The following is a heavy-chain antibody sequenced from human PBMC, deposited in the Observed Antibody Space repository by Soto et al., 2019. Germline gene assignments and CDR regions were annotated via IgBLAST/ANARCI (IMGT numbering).Heavy chain of an antibody. Sequence: GGSLRLSCAASGFTFSDHYMDWVRQAPGKGLEWVGRTRNKANSYTTECAASVKGRFTISRDDSKNSLYLQMNSLKTEDTAVYYCARAAYDSSGYYLDYWGQGT. CDR3: ARAAYDSSGYYLDY. CDR2: TRNKANSYTT. CDR1: GFTFSDHY. V-gene: IGHV3-72*01. J-gene: IGHJ4*02. D-gene: IGHD3-22*01.